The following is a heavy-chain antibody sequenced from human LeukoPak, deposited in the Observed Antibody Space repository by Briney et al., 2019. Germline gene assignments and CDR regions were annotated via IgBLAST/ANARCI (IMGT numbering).Heavy chain of an antibody. Sequence: GGSLRLSCAASGFTFSDYYMSWIRQAPGEGLEWVSYISSSGSTIYYADSVKGRFTISRDNAKNSLYLQMNSLRAEDTAVYYCARYGRSYYYDSSGFPVHAFDIWGQGTMVTVSS. J-gene: IGHJ3*02. CDR1: GFTFSDYY. CDR3: ARYGRSYYYDSSGFPVHAFDI. CDR2: ISSSGSTI. D-gene: IGHD3-22*01. V-gene: IGHV3-11*01.